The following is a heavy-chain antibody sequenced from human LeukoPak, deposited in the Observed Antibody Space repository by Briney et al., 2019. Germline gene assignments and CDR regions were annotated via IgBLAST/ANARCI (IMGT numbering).Heavy chain of an antibody. CDR1: GGSISSYY. D-gene: IGHD3-16*01. CDR2: IYYSGST. CDR3: ARVLSGRGSLYSYYYYMDV. V-gene: IGHV4-59*08. Sequence: SETLSLTCTVPGGSISSYYWSWIRQPPGKGLEWIGNIYYSGSTNYNPSLKSRVTISVDTSKNQFSLKLSSVTAADTAVYYCARVLSGRGSLYSYYYYMDVWGKGTTVTISS. J-gene: IGHJ6*03.